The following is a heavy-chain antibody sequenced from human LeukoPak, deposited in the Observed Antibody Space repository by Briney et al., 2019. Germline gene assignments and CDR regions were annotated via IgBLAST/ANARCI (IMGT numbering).Heavy chain of an antibody. D-gene: IGHD6-13*01. V-gene: IGHV3-23*01. J-gene: IGHJ4*02. Sequence: GASLRLSCSVSGFTLRRYAMSWVREAPGKGLEWVSAISDSGGSTCYADSVKGRFTISRDNSRNTLYLQMNTLRAEDTAVYYCAKCRGSSWSDYFDYWGQGTLVTVSS. CDR3: AKCRGSSWSDYFDY. CDR1: GFTLRRYA. CDR2: ISDSGGST.